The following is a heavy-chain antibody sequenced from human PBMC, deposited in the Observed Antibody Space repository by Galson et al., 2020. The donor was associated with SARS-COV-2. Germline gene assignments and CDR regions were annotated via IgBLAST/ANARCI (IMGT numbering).Heavy chain of an antibody. J-gene: IGHJ3*02. CDR1: GITLSRYT. CDR2: IGGTGSDT. D-gene: IGHD2-15*01. Sequence: GESLKISCAASGITLSRYTMHWVRQAPGKGLEWVSSIGGTGSDTYYADSLKGRFAISRDNSKNSLYLQMNSLRAEDTAVYYCATDLGFCSGGTCYNAFDMWGQGTMVTVSS. V-gene: IGHV3-21*01. CDR3: ATDLGFCSGGTCYNAFDM.